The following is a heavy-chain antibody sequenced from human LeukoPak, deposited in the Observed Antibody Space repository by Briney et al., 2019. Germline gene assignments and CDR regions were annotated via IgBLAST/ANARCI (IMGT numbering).Heavy chain of an antibody. CDR3: ARGADHLTYYDYVWGSYRYTYFDY. Sequence: GASVKVSCKAYGGTFSSYAISWVRQAPGQGLEWMGGIIPIFGTANYAQKFQGRVTITTDESTCTAYMELSSLRSEDTAVYYCARGADHLTYYDYVWGSYRYTYFDYWGQGTLVTVSS. CDR1: GGTFSSYA. CDR2: IIPIFGTA. J-gene: IGHJ4*02. V-gene: IGHV1-69*05. D-gene: IGHD3-16*02.